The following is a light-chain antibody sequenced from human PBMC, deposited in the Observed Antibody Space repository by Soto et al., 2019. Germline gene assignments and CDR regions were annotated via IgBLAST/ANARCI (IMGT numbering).Light chain of an antibody. CDR1: QGISST. CDR3: HQFNDYPRT. CDR2: DAS. Sequence: AIQLTQSPSSLSASVGDRVTITCRASQGISSTLAWYQQKPGKAPKVLIYDASSLESGVPSRFSGIGSGTDFSLTISSLQPEDFAIYYWHQFNDYPRTFGRGTRLDIK. V-gene: IGKV1D-13*01. J-gene: IGKJ5*01.